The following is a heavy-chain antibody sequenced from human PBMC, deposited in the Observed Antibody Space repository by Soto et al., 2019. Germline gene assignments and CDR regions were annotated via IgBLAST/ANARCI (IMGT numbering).Heavy chain of an antibody. CDR2: ISAYNGNT. Sequence: AAVKVSCKASGGTFSSYAISWVRQAPGQGLEWMGWISAYNGNTNYAQKLQGRVTMTTDTSTSTAYMELRSLRSDDTAVYYCARDPKGLVVVARFDYWGQGTLVTVSS. CDR3: ARDPKGLVVVARFDY. J-gene: IGHJ4*02. V-gene: IGHV1-18*01. CDR1: GGTFSSYA. D-gene: IGHD2-15*01.